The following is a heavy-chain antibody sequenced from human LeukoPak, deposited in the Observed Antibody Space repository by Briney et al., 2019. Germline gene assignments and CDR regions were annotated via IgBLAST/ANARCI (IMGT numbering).Heavy chain of an antibody. CDR1: GFTFDDYA. D-gene: IGHD1-14*01. J-gene: IGHJ3*02. CDR2: ISWNSGSI. V-gene: IGHV3-9*03. Sequence: PGGSLRLSCAASGFTFDDYAMHWVRQAPGKGLEWVSGISWNSGSIGYADSVKGRFTISRDNVKNSLYLQMNSLRAEDMALYYLAKGNTRTLGNAFDIWGQGTMVTVSS. CDR3: AKGNTRTLGNAFDI.